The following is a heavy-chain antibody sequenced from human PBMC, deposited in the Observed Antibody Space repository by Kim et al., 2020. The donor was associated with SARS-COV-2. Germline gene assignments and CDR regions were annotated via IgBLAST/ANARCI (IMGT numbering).Heavy chain of an antibody. CDR1: GGTFSSYA. V-gene: IGHV1-69*04. J-gene: IGHJ6*02. CDR3: AAQHQQLVPDYYGMDV. CDR2: IIPILGIA. Sequence: SVKVSCKASGGTFSSYAISWVRQAPGQGLEWMGRIIPILGIANYAQKFQGRVTITADKSTSTAYMELSSLRSEDTAVYYCAAQHQQLVPDYYGMDVWGQGTTVTVSS. D-gene: IGHD6-13*01.